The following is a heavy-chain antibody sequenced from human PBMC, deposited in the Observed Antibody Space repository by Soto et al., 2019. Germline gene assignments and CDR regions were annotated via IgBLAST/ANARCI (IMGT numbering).Heavy chain of an antibody. D-gene: IGHD3-22*01. CDR2: IYYSGGT. Sequence: SETLSLTCTVSGGSISSSSYYWGWIRQPPGKGLEWIGSIYYSGGTYYNPSLKSRVTISVDTSKNQFSLKLSSVTAADTAVYYCARIARLYYYDSSGALDYWGQGTLVTVSS. CDR1: GGSISSSSYY. V-gene: IGHV4-39*01. J-gene: IGHJ4*02. CDR3: ARIARLYYYDSSGALDY.